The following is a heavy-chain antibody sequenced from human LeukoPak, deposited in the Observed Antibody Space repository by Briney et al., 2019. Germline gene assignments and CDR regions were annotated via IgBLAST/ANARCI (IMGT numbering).Heavy chain of an antibody. CDR2: ISYDGSHK. CDR3: ARDPSSWFFDY. CDR1: GFTFSTYA. D-gene: IGHD6-13*01. V-gene: IGHV3-30-3*01. J-gene: IGHJ4*02. Sequence: PGRSLRLSCAASGFTFSTYAMHWVRQAPGKGLEWVAVISYDGSHKYYADSVKGRLTISRDNSKNTLYLQMNSLRAEDTAVYFCARDPSSWFFDYWGQGTLVTVSS.